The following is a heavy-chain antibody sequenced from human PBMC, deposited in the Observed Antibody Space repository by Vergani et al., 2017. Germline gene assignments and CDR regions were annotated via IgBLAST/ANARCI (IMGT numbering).Heavy chain of an antibody. Sequence: QVQLVQSGAEVKKPGASVKVSCKASGYTFTGYYMHWVRQAPGQGLEWMGWINPNSGGTNYAQQFQGRVTMTRDTSISTAYMELSRLRSDDTAVYYCARGLGWNYEWFDPWGQGTLVTVSS. D-gene: IGHD1-7*01. CDR1: GYTFTGYY. J-gene: IGHJ5*02. CDR3: ARGLGWNYEWFDP. CDR2: INPNSGGT. V-gene: IGHV1-2*02.